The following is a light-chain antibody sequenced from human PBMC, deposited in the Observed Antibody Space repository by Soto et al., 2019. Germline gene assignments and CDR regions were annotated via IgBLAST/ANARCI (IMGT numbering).Light chain of an antibody. CDR2: DAS. CDR1: QSVSSN. V-gene: IGKV3-11*01. Sequence: EIVMTQSPATLSVSPGERATLSCRASQSVSSNLAWYQQKPGQAPRLLIYDASNRATATPPRFSGSGSGTDFTLTISSLETDDFAVYYCQQRSAGVTFGQGTRLE. CDR3: QQRSAGVT. J-gene: IGKJ5*01.